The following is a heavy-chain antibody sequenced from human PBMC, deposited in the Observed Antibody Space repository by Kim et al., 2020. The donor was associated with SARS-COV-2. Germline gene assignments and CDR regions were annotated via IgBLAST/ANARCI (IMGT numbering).Heavy chain of an antibody. Sequence: GGSLRLSCATSGFTFSAYDMNWVRQAPGKGLEWLSFITKSSTTIYYADSVEGRFTISRDNAKNSLFLQMNSLRDEDTALYYCVRARRGGAFDMWCRGTMV. V-gene: IGHV3-48*02. CDR2: ITKSSTTI. CDR1: GFTFSAYD. D-gene: IGHD3-16*01. CDR3: VRARRGGAFDM. J-gene: IGHJ3*02.